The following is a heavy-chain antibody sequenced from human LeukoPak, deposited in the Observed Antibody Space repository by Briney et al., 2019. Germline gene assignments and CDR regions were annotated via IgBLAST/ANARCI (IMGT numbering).Heavy chain of an antibody. CDR3: ARLVSYSAYDLMD. D-gene: IGHD5-12*01. CDR1: GYSITSHW. J-gene: IGHJ4*02. V-gene: IGHV5-51*01. Sequence: GESLKISCKGSGYSITSHWIGWVRQMPGKGLEWMGIIYPGDSDTRYSPSFQGQVTISADKSISTAYLQWNSLKASDTAMYYCARLVSYSAYDLMDWGQGTLVTVSS. CDR2: IYPGDSDT.